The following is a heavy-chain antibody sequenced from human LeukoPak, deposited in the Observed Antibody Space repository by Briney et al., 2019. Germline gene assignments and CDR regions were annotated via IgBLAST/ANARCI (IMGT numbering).Heavy chain of an antibody. J-gene: IGHJ5*02. Sequence: GPSVKVSCKTSGYTFTGYYMHWVRRAPGQGLEWMGWINPNSGGTNYAQKFQGRVTMTRDTSISTAYMELSRLRSDDTAVYYCARERDSSGYSPLDPWGQGTLVTVSS. CDR2: INPNSGGT. CDR1: GYTFTGYY. V-gene: IGHV1-2*02. D-gene: IGHD3-22*01. CDR3: ARERDSSGYSPLDP.